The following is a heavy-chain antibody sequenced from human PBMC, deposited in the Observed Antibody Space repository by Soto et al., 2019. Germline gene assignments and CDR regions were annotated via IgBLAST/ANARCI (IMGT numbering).Heavy chain of an antibody. Sequence: QVTLKESGPVLVKPTETLTLTCTVSGFSLSNARMGVSWIRQPPGKALEWLAHIFSNDEKSYSTSLKNRLTISKDTSKSQVVLTMTDMDPVDTATYYCARIPFVGGYGMFDYWGQGTLVTVSS. CDR1: GFSLSNARMG. CDR3: ARIPFVGGYGMFDY. J-gene: IGHJ4*02. CDR2: IFSNDEK. V-gene: IGHV2-26*01. D-gene: IGHD5-18*01.